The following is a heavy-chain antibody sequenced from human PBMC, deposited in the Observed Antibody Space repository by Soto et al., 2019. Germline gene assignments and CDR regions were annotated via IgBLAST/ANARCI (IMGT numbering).Heavy chain of an antibody. Sequence: QVDLVQSGDEVKKPGASVTISCKASGSAITRYYIHWVRQAPGRGLEWMGIINPGGGSASYAQKFQDRVTIDKDTSTGTVYMDLRSLRTEDTAVYYCARDTSGWSLNGLDVWGQGTTVNLSS. CDR2: INPGGGSA. V-gene: IGHV1-46*01. CDR1: GSAITRYY. D-gene: IGHD6-19*01. J-gene: IGHJ6*02. CDR3: ARDTSGWSLNGLDV.